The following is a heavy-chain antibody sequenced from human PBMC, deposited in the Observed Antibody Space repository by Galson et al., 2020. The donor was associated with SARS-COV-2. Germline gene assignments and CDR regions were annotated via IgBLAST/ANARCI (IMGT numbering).Heavy chain of an antibody. D-gene: IGHD6-13*01. Sequence: ASVKVPCKASVYTFTDYSLHWVRQAPGQGPAWMGWINPNSGGTKSAQKFQGWVTMTRDTSISTAYIELSRLRSDDTAIYYCARGAAGTYYYYYALDVWGQGTTVTVSS. CDR3: ARGAAGTYYYYYALDV. CDR2: INPNSGGT. J-gene: IGHJ6*02. V-gene: IGHV1-2*04. CDR1: VYTFTDYS.